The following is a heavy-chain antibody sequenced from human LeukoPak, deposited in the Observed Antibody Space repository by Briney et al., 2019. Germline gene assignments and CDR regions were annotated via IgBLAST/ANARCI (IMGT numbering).Heavy chain of an antibody. D-gene: IGHD3-22*01. J-gene: IGHJ4*02. CDR1: GYSFTSYW. CDR3: ARQGEYYDRNIDY. Sequence: GESLKISCKGSGYSFTSYWIGWVRQMPGKGLEWMGIIYPGDSDTRYSPSFQGQVTISADKSISTAHLQWSSLKASDTAMYYCARQGEYYDRNIDYWGQGTLVTVSS. V-gene: IGHV5-51*01. CDR2: IYPGDSDT.